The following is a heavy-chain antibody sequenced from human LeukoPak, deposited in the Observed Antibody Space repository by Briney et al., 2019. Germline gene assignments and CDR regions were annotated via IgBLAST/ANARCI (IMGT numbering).Heavy chain of an antibody. CDR3: ARGKTYYDILTGYHTSYCFDY. Sequence: NPSETLSLTCSVSGGSISSSNYYWGWIRQPPGKGLEWIGNIHYSETTYYNPSLKSRVTISVDTSKNQFSLKLSSVTAADTAIYYCARGKTYYDILTGYHTSYCFDYWGQGTLVTVSS. D-gene: IGHD3-9*01. V-gene: IGHV4-39*01. J-gene: IGHJ4*02. CDR2: IHYSETT. CDR1: GGSISSSNYY.